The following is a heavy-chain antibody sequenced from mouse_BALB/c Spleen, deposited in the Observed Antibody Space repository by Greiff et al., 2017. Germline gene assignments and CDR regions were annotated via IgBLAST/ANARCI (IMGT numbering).Heavy chain of an antibody. Sequence: VQLQQSGAELVRPGASVTLSCKASGYTFTDYEMHWVKQTPVHGLEWIGAIDPETGGTAYNQKFKGKATLTADKSSSTAYMELRSLTSEDSAVYYCTREKELLRAYCDYWGQGTTLTVAS. J-gene: IGHJ2*01. CDR1: GYTFTDYE. V-gene: IGHV1-15*01. CDR2: IDPETGGT. CDR3: TREKELLRAYCDY. D-gene: IGHD1-1*01.